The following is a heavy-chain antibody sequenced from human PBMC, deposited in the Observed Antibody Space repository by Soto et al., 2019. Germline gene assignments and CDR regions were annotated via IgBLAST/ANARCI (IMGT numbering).Heavy chain of an antibody. J-gene: IGHJ4*02. CDR1: GFSFSSYS. D-gene: IGHD6-13*01. Sequence: GSLRLSCEGSGFSFSSYSMNWVRQAPGKGLEWVSSISGSGGYIYYADSVKGRFTISRDNAKNSLYLQMTSLRDEDTALYYCARDRQSTPWYAADYWGQGSLVTVSS. V-gene: IGHV3-21*01. CDR2: ISGSGGYI. CDR3: ARDRQSTPWYAADY.